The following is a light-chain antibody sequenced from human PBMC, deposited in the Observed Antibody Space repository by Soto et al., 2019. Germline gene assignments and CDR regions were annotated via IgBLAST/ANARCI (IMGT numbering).Light chain of an antibody. CDR3: QQYGSSPRA. CDR2: GAS. CDR1: QSVSSSY. Sequence: EFVLTQSPGTLSLSPGERATLSCRASQSVSSSYLAWYQQKPDQAPRLLIYGASSRAAGIPDRFSGSGSGTDFTLTISRLEPEDFAVYYCQQYGSSPRAFGQGTKVDI. V-gene: IGKV3-20*01. J-gene: IGKJ1*01.